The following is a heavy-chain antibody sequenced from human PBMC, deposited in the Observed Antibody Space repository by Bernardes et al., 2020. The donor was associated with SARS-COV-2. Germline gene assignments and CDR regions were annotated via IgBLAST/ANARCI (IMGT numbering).Heavy chain of an antibody. CDR1: GFTFGGST. Sequence: AGSLILSCATSGFTFGGSTMDWFRQAPGKGLEWVSSIGYDGIHIFYADSVMGRFSISRDNAKNSLYLQMNSLRAEDTAMYYCTRDIPFSGTYWGQGTLVTVS. V-gene: IGHV3-21*01. CDR3: TRDIPFSGTY. D-gene: IGHD1-26*01. CDR2: IGYDGIHI. J-gene: IGHJ4*02.